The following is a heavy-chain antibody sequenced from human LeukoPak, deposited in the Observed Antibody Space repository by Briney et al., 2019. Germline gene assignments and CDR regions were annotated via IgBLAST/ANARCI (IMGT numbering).Heavy chain of an antibody. CDR1: GFTFSSYS. J-gene: IGHJ4*02. CDR2: IIGSGGST. CDR3: AKVQLRGYSYGLDY. V-gene: IGHV3-23*01. Sequence: QPGGSLRLSCAASGFTFSSYSMNWVRQAPGKGLEWVSAIIGSGGSTYYADSVKGRFTISRDNSKNTLYLQMNSLRAEDTAVYYCAKVQLRGYSYGLDYWGQGTLVTVSS. D-gene: IGHD5-18*01.